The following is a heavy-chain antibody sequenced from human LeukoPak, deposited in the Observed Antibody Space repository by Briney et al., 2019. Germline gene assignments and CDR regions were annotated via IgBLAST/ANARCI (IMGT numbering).Heavy chain of an antibody. V-gene: IGHV4-34*01. J-gene: IGHJ6*02. CDR1: GGSFSGYY. CDR3: ARVGRGALWVRYYYGMDV. D-gene: IGHD3-10*01. CDR2: INHSGST. Sequence: PSETLSLTCAVYGGSFSGYYWSWIRQPPGKRLEWIGEINHSGSTNYNPSLKSRVTISVDTSKNQFSLKLSSVTAADTAVYYCARVGRGALWVRYYYGMDVWGQGTTVTVSS.